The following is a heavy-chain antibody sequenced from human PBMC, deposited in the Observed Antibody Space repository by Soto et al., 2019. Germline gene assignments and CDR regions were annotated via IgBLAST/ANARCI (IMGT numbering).Heavy chain of an antibody. D-gene: IGHD3-3*01. CDR1: GDTFTSYY. V-gene: IGHV1-46*01. Sequence: ASVKVSCKAPGDTFTSYYLNWVRQAPGQGLEWMGVINPHGGSTKYAQKFQGRITMTRDTSRSTVYMELSSLRSDDTAIYYCARSSGGNFGIIIEASNWFDPWGQGTLVTVS. CDR2: INPHGGST. J-gene: IGHJ5*02. CDR3: ARSSGGNFGIIIEASNWFDP.